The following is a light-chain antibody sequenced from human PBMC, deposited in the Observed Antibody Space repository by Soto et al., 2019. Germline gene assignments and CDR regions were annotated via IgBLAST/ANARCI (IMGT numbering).Light chain of an antibody. CDR2: DVR. CDR3: SSYAGNNNLV. Sequence: QSALTQPPSASGSPGQSVTISCTGTSSDLGGYNYVSWYQQHPGKVPKLMIYDVRKRPSGVPDRFSGSKSGNTASLTVSGLQAEDEADYYCSSYAGNNNLVFGGGTQLTVL. J-gene: IGLJ3*02. V-gene: IGLV2-8*01. CDR1: SSDLGGYNY.